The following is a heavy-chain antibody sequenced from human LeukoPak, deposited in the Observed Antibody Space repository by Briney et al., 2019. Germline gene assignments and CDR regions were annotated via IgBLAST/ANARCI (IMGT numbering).Heavy chain of an antibody. CDR2: IIPIFGTA. CDR1: GGTFSSYA. V-gene: IGHV1-69*05. D-gene: IGHD3-10*01. J-gene: IGHJ4*02. Sequence: SVKVSCKASGGTFSSYAISWVRQAPGQGLEWMGRIIPIFGTANYAQKFQGRVTITTDESTSTAYMELSSLRSEDTAVYYCARIGMVREPGSDYWGQGTLVTVSS. CDR3: ARIGMVREPGSDY.